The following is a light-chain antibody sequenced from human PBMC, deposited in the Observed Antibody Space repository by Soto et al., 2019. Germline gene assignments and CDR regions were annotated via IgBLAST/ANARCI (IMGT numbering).Light chain of an antibody. V-gene: IGKV1-5*03. CDR2: KAS. J-gene: IGKJ1*01. Sequence: DIQMTQSPSTLSASVGDRVTITCRASQSISSWLAWYQQKTGKAPKLLIYKASTLKSGVPSRLRGSGSGTEFTITISSLHPDDFETYYCQHYNSYSEAFGQGTKVDIK. CDR3: QHYNSYSEA. CDR1: QSISSW.